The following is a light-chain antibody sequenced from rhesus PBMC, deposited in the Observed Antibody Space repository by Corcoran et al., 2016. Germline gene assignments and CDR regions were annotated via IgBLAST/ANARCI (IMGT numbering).Light chain of an antibody. J-gene: IGKJ4*01. CDR1: QGISSY. CDR3: QQYTSDPLT. CDR2: YAS. Sequence: DIQMTQSPSSLSASVGDRVTITCRASQGISSYLAWYQQKPGKAPKPLIYYASNLESGVPSRFSGNGSGTEFTLTLTSLQPEDFATYYCQQYTSDPLTFGGGTKVEIK. V-gene: IGKV1-37*01.